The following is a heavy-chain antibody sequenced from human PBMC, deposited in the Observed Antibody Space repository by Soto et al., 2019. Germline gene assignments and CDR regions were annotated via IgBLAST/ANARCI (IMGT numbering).Heavy chain of an antibody. CDR1: GFTFSSYS. D-gene: IGHD3-16*02. Sequence: EVQLVESGGGLVKPGGSLRLSCAASGFTFSSYSMNWVRQAPGKGLEWVSSISGSSYIYYADSVKGRFTISRDNAKNSLYLQMNSLRDEDTAVYYCARAAEYDSVWGSYRADWFDPWGQGTLVTVSS. CDR3: ARAAEYDSVWGSYRADWFDP. CDR2: ISGSSYI. V-gene: IGHV3-21*01. J-gene: IGHJ5*02.